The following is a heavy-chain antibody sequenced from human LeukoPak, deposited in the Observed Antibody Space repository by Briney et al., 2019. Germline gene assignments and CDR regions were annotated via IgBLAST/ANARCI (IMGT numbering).Heavy chain of an antibody. CDR3: AKAGFDYGSGLDY. Sequence: GGSLRLSCAASGFNFNTYGMHWVRQTPGRGLEWVAFIRYDGSSKYNADSVKGRFTVSRDNPKNTLYLQMNSLRAEDTAVYYCAKAGFDYGSGLDYWGQGTLVTVSS. J-gene: IGHJ4*02. CDR1: GFNFNTYG. D-gene: IGHD3-10*01. CDR2: IRYDGSSK. V-gene: IGHV3-30*02.